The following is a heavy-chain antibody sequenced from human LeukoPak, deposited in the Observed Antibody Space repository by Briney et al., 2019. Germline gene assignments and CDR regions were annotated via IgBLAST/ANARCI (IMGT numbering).Heavy chain of an antibody. Sequence: ASVKVSCKASGYTFTSYAMNWVRQAPGQGLEWMGWINTNTGNPTYAQGFTGRFVFSLDTSVSTAYLQISSLKAEDTAVYYCARGIAAAGRDWYFDLWGRGTLVTVSS. CDR3: ARGIAAAGRDWYFDL. CDR2: INTNTGNP. V-gene: IGHV7-4-1*02. D-gene: IGHD6-13*01. J-gene: IGHJ2*01. CDR1: GYTFTSYA.